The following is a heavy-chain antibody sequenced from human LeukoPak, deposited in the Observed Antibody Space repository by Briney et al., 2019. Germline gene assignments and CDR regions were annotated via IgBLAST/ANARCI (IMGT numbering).Heavy chain of an antibody. J-gene: IGHJ5*02. CDR1: GGSISTTNYY. CDR2: IYSSGNT. CDR3: ARHSGLRSPFDT. V-gene: IGHV4-39*01. Sequence: KSSETLSLTCTVSGGSISTTNYYWGWIRQPPGRDLEWIGSIYSSGNTYYNPSLESRVTISVDTSKNQLSLKLTSATAADTSVYYCARHSGLRSPFDTWGQGTLVTVSS. D-gene: IGHD3-3*01.